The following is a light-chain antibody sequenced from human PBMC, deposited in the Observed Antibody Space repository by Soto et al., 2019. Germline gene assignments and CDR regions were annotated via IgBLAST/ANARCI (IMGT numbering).Light chain of an antibody. J-gene: IGKJ3*01. CDR2: DAS. V-gene: IGKV3-20*01. CDR1: QSVGSNY. CDR3: QQYTSSPCT. Sequence: EIVLTQSPGTLSLSPGDRATLSCRASQSVGSNYLAWYQQKPGQAPRLLIYDASSRATGIPDRFSGSGSGTDFTLTISRLEPEDFAVYYCQQYTSSPCTFGPGTKVDIK.